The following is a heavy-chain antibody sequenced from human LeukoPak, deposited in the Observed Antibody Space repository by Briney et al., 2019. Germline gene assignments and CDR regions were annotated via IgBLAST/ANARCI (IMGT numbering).Heavy chain of an antibody. CDR1: GYTFTSYY. CDR3: ARGDCSSTSCFDAFDI. CDR2: INPSGGST. J-gene: IGHJ3*02. V-gene: IGHV1-46*01. Sequence: ASVKVSCKASGYTFTSYYMHWVRQAPGQGLEWMGIINPSGGSTSYAQKFQGRVTMTRDTSTSTVYMELSSLRSEDTAVYYCARGDCSSTSCFDAFDIWGQGTMVTVSS. D-gene: IGHD2-2*01.